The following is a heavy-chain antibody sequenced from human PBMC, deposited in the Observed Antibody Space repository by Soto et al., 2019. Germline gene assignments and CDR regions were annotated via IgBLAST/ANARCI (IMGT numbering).Heavy chain of an antibody. CDR3: ARDHYDILTGRYYYGMDV. CDR2: IYYTGST. J-gene: IGHJ6*02. Sequence: KTSETLSLTCTVSGGSISSYYWSWIRQPPGKGLEWIGYIYYTGSTNYNPSLKIRVTISVHTSKNQFSLKLSSVTAADTAVYYCARDHYDILTGRYYYGMDVWGQGTTVTVSS. D-gene: IGHD3-9*01. V-gene: IGHV4-59*01. CDR1: GGSISSYY.